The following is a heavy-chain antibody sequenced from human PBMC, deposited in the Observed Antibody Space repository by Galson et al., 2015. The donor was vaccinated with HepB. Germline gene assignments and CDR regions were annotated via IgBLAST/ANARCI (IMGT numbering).Heavy chain of an antibody. Sequence: SVKVSCKASGGTFSSYAISWVRQAPGQGLEWMGGIIPIFGIANYAQKFQGRVTITADESTSTAYMELSSLRSEDTAVYYCARKKTLVATPYWYFDLWGRGTLVTVSS. CDR3: ARKKTLVATPYWYFDL. D-gene: IGHD2-8*02. CDR1: GGTFSSYA. CDR2: IIPIFGIA. J-gene: IGHJ2*01. V-gene: IGHV1-69*13.